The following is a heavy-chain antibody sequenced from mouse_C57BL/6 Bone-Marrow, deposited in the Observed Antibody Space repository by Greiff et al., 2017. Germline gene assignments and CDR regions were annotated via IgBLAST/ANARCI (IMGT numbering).Heavy chain of an antibody. Sequence: VQLQQPGAELVKPGASVKLSCKASGYTFTSYWMHWVKQRPGQGLEWIGMIHPNSGSTNYNEKFKSKATLTVDKSSSTAYMQLSSLTSEDSAVYYCARRWLLREYYFGYWGQGATLTVSS. CDR3: ARRWLLREYYFGY. V-gene: IGHV1-64*01. D-gene: IGHD2-3*01. CDR2: IHPNSGST. J-gene: IGHJ2*01. CDR1: GYTFTSYW.